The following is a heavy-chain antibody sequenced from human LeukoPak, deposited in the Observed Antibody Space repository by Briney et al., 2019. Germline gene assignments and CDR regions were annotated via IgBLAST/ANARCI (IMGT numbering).Heavy chain of an antibody. CDR1: GGSISSYY. CDR3: ARDEGHYGSAYGMDV. V-gene: IGHV4-59*01. CDR2: IYYSGST. J-gene: IGHJ6*02. Sequence: SETLSLTCTVSGGSISSYYWSWIRQPPGKGLEWIGYIYYSGSTNYNPSLKSRVTISADTSKNQFSLKLSSVTAADTAVYYCARDEGHYGSAYGMDVWGQGTTVTVSS. D-gene: IGHD3-10*01.